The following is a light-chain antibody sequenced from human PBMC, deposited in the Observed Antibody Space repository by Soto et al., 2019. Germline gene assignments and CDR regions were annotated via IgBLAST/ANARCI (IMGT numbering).Light chain of an antibody. J-gene: IGLJ2*01. CDR2: EGT. CDR3: CLYGGTL. Sequence: QSALAQPASVSGSPGQSITISCTGTNNNIGDYNFLSWYQHHPGKVPKLIIYEGTRRPSVVSNRFSGSKSDSSASLTISGLQDEDEADYYCCLYGGTLFGGGTKVTVL. V-gene: IGLV2-23*01. CDR1: NNNIGDYNF.